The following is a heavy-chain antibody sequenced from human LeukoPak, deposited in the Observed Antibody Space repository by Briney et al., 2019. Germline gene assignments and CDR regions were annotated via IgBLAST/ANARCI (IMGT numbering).Heavy chain of an antibody. CDR1: CGSDSSGSYY. CDR3: AREGLYGDYVWSLDY. J-gene: IGHJ4*02. Sequence: SETLSLTCTVSCGSDSSGSYYWSWIRQPPGKGLEWIGYIYYSGSTKYNPSLKSRVTISVDTSKNQFSLRLSSVTAADTAVYYCAREGLYGDYVWSLDYWGQGTLVTVSS. CDR2: IYYSGST. V-gene: IGHV4-61*01. D-gene: IGHD4-17*01.